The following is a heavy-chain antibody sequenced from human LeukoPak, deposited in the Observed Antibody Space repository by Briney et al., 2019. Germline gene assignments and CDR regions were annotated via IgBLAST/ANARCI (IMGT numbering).Heavy chain of an antibody. CDR1: GGSINSYY. CDR3: ARLLAVAGGDAFDI. Sequence: PSETLSLTCTVSGGSINSYYWSWIRQPPGKGLELIGYLYYSGSTNYNPSLKSRVTISVDTSINQLSLNLTSVTAADTAVYYCARLLAVAGGDAFDIWGQGTTVTVSS. V-gene: IGHV4-59*08. D-gene: IGHD6-19*01. J-gene: IGHJ3*02. CDR2: LYYSGST.